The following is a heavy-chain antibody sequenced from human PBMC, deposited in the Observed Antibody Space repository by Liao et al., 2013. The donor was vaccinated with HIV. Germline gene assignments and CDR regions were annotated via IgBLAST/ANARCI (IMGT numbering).Heavy chain of an antibody. D-gene: IGHD6-13*01. J-gene: IGHJ4*02. V-gene: IGHV4-30-4*08. CDR1: GGSISSGDYY. Sequence: QVQLQESGPGLVKPSQTLSLTCTVSGGSISSGDYYWSWIRQPPGKGLEWIGYIYYIGSTYYNPSLKSRVTISVDTSKNQFSLKLSSVTAADTAVYYCAGRQTRGNERYSSSWYYFHYWGQGTLGHRLL. CDR2: IYYIGST. CDR3: AGRQTRGNERYSSSWYYFHY.